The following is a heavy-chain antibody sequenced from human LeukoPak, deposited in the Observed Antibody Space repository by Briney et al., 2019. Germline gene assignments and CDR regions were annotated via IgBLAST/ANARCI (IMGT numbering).Heavy chain of an antibody. CDR2: ISADGGGT. CDR1: GFTFSSYA. D-gene: IGHD5-12*01. J-gene: IGHJ4*02. Sequence: GGSLRLSCAASGFTFSSYAMSWVRQAPGKGLEWVSGISADGGGTFYADSGKGRFTISRDNSKNFLYLQMNSLRADDTAVYYCAKGRRYSAYGPFDCWGQGTLVTVSS. CDR3: AKGRRYSAYGPFDC. V-gene: IGHV3-23*01.